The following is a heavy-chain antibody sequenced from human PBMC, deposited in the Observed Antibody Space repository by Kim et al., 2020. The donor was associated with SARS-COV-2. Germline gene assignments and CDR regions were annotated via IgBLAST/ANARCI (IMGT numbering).Heavy chain of an antibody. CDR1: GFIVGNYA. Sequence: GGSLRLSCSTSGFIVGNYALSWVRQAPGKGLEWVSSIGAGPGNTYYADSAKGRFIISRDNLKNTVHLELRGLRVEDTARYYCARSLAVAGVFQHWGQGTLVTVSS. J-gene: IGHJ1*01. D-gene: IGHD6-19*01. CDR2: IGAGPGNT. V-gene: IGHV3-23*01. CDR3: ARSLAVAGVFQH.